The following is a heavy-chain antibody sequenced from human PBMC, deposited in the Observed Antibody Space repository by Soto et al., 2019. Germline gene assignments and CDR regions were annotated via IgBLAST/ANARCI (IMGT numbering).Heavy chain of an antibody. Sequence: AGGSLRLSCAASGFTFSSYSMNWVRQAPGKGLEWVSYISSSSSTIYYADSVKGRFTISRDNAKNSLYLQMNSLRDEDTAVYCCASSTYDILTGYYTLDAFDIWGQGTMVTVSS. J-gene: IGHJ3*02. CDR2: ISSSSSTI. D-gene: IGHD3-9*01. CDR3: ASSTYDILTGYYTLDAFDI. V-gene: IGHV3-48*02. CDR1: GFTFSSYS.